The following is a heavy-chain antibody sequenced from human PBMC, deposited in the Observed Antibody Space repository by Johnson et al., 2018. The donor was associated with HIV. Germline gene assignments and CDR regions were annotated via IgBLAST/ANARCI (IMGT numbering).Heavy chain of an antibody. CDR2: IYSGGST. CDR1: GFTVSSNY. D-gene: IGHD6-13*01. J-gene: IGHJ3*02. Sequence: VQLVESGGGLVKPGGSLRLSCAASGFTVSSNYMSWVRQAPGKGLEWVSVIYSGGSTYYADSVKGRFTISRDNSKNTLYLQMNSLRADDTAVYYCASPLEAAAGPMDAFDIWGQGTMVTVSS. CDR3: ASPLEAAAGPMDAFDI. V-gene: IGHV3-66*01.